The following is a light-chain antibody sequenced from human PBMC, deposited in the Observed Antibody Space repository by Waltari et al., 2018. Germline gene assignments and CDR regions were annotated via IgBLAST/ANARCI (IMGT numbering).Light chain of an antibody. J-gene: IGLJ2*01. CDR3: QAWDSSVV. CDR1: KLGDKY. Sequence: SYELTQPPSVSVSPGQTASITCSGDKLGDKYACWYQQKPGQSPVLVIYQDSKRPSGIPGRFSGSNSGNTATLTIGGTQAMDEADDDCQAWDSSVVFGGGTKLTVL. V-gene: IGLV3-1*01. CDR2: QDS.